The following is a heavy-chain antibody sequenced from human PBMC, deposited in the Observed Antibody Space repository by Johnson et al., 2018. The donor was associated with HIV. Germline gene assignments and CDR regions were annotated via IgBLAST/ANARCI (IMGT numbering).Heavy chain of an antibody. D-gene: IGHD7-27*01. CDR3: AKSTRGNWGSCFDI. V-gene: IGHV3-11*04. CDR1: RFTFSDYY. J-gene: IGHJ3*02. Sequence: QVQLVESGGGWVKPGGSLRLSCAASRFTFSDYYMTWIRQAPGKGLEWVSYISSSGNTIYYVDSVKGRFTISRDNSKNSLYLQMNSLRDEETAVYYCAKSTRGNWGSCFDIWGQGTMVTVSS. CDR2: ISSSGNTI.